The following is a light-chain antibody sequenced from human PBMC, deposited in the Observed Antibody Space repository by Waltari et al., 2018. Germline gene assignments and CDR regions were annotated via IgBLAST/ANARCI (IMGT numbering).Light chain of an antibody. CDR2: WAS. CDR3: QQYYTTPYT. V-gene: IGKV4-1*01. J-gene: IGKJ2*01. CDR1: QTVLYSDTNKNY. Sequence: DIVMTQSPDSLAVSLGEMATIPCKSSQTVLYSDTNKNYLAWYQQKPGQSPKLLIYWASTRQSWVPDRFSGSGSGTDFTLTVSSLQAEDVAVYYCQQYYTTPYTFGQGTKLEIK.